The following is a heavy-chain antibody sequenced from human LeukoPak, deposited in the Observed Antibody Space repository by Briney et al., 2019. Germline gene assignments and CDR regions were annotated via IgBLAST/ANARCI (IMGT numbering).Heavy chain of an antibody. D-gene: IGHD3-22*01. CDR3: ARVDRRYYDSRGYST. CDR1: GGTFSNYA. Sequence: GASVKVSCKASGGTFSNYAVSWVRQAPGQGLEWMGGFIPVFGTANYAQRFLGRVAISTDESTTTVYMELSSLRSEDTAVYYCARVDRRYYDSRGYSTWGQGTLVTVSS. J-gene: IGHJ5*02. V-gene: IGHV1-69*05. CDR2: FIPVFGTA.